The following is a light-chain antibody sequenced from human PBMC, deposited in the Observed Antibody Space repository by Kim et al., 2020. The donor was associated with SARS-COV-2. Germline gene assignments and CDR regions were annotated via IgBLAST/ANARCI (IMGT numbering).Light chain of an antibody. V-gene: IGLV1-51*01. J-gene: IGLJ2*01. CDR1: KSNVQYNY. CDR2: DNT. Sequence: GQKVTISCSGSKSNVQYNYVSWYQHLPGAAPKLLIYDNTKRPSGIPDRFSASKSGASATLGITGVQTGDEADYYCASWDSSLTGMLFGGGTQLTVL. CDR3: ASWDSSLTGML.